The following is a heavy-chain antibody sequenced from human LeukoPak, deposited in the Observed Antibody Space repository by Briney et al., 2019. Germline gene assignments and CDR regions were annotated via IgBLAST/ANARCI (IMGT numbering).Heavy chain of an antibody. J-gene: IGHJ4*02. D-gene: IGHD4-17*01. CDR2: ISSSRSYI. Sequence: GGSLKLSCAASGFTFSSYTMNWVRQAPGKGLEWVSCISSSRSYIYYADSVKGRFTISRDNAKNSLYLQMNSLRAEDTAVYYCARDSDYLDYPPDFWGQGTLVTVSS. V-gene: IGHV3-21*04. CDR3: ARDSDYLDYPPDF. CDR1: GFTFSSYT.